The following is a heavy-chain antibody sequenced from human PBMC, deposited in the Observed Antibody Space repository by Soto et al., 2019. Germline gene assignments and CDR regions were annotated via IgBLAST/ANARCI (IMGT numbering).Heavy chain of an antibody. V-gene: IGHV1-18*01. D-gene: IGHD3-22*01. J-gene: IGHJ4*02. CDR2: INPYNSNT. Sequence: QVQLVQSGAEVKKPGASVKVSCKASGYTFTSYGISWVRQAPGQGLEWMGWINPYNSNTNYAQKLQGRVTMTTDTTTISAYMERGSLRSDHTAVYYGARDGLGIDYWGQGTLVTVSS. CDR3: ARDGLGIDY. CDR1: GYTFTSYG.